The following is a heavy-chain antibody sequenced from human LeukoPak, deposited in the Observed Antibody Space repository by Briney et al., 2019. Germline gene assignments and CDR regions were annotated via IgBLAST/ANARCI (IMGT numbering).Heavy chain of an antibody. CDR1: GFTFSTFS. CDR3: AKGISLWFGEFVA. J-gene: IGHJ5*02. D-gene: IGHD3-10*01. CDR2: ISPGSSTM. V-gene: IGHV3-48*02. Sequence: QPGGSLRLSCASSGFTFSTFSMNWVRQAPGKGLEWLSYISPGSSTMYYADSVKGRFTISRDNAKNSLYLQMNSLRDDDTAVYYCAKGISLWFGEFVAWGQGTLVTVSS.